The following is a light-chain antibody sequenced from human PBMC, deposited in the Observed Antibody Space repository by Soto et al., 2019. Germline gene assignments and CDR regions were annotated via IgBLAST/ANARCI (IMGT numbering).Light chain of an antibody. CDR3: QQYNDWPLT. V-gene: IGKV3-15*01. CDR2: GAS. J-gene: IGKJ4*01. Sequence: KVMTQSPATLSVSPGERATLSCRASQSVNSNLAWYQQKPGQAPRLLLYGASTRAIGIPARFSGSASGTEFTLTISSLQSEDSAVYYSQQYNDWPLTFGGGTKV. CDR1: QSVNSN.